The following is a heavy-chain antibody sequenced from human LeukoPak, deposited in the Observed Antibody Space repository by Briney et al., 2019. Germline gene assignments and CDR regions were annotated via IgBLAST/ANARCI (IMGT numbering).Heavy chain of an antibody. CDR3: ARADSAMAITVL. CDR1: GFTFSSYW. J-gene: IGHJ4*02. D-gene: IGHD1-14*01. CDR2: ISSSSSYI. V-gene: IGHV3-21*01. Sequence: PGGSLRLSCAASGFTFSSYWMSWVRQAPGKGLEWVSSISSSSSYIYYADSVKGRFTISRDNAKNSLYLQMNSLRAEDTAVYYCARADSAMAITVLWGQGTLVTVSS.